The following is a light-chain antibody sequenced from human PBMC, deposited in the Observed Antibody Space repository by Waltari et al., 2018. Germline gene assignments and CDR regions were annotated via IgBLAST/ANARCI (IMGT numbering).Light chain of an antibody. V-gene: IGKV3-15*01. CDR3: QQYNDWPRT. CDR1: QSVTRN. J-gene: IGKJ1*01. Sequence: EIILTQSPATLSVSPGGRAILSCRASQSVTRNLAWYQQKPGQAPRVLIYGASTRAAGIPARFSGSGSGTDFSLTISSLQSEDLAVYYCQQYNDWPRTFGQGTKVEI. CDR2: GAS.